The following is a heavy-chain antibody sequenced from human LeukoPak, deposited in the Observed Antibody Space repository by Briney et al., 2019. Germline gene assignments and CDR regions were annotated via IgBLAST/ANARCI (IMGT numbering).Heavy chain of an antibody. J-gene: IGHJ4*02. Sequence: ASVNVSCNASGFTFTGYYMHWVRQAPGQGLEWMGWINPNSGGTNYAQKFQGRVTMTRNTSISTAYMELSRLRSDDTAVYYCARDGVDSSADYWGQGTLVTVSS. V-gene: IGHV1-2*02. CDR3: ARDGVDSSADY. D-gene: IGHD3-22*01. CDR1: GFTFTGYY. CDR2: INPNSGGT.